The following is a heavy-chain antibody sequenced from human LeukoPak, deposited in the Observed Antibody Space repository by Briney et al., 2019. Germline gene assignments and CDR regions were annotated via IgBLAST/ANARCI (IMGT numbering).Heavy chain of an antibody. J-gene: IGHJ4*02. CDR1: GFTFTSYA. D-gene: IGHD5-12*01. Sequence: KAGGSLRLSCAASGFTFTSYAMNWVRQAPGKGLEWVSTISGSGSSTYYVDSVKGRFTISRDNSKNTLYLQMNSLRAEDTAVYYCARDPTVDIVATPYFDYWGQGTLVTVSS. CDR3: ARDPTVDIVATPYFDY. CDR2: ISGSGSST. V-gene: IGHV3-23*01.